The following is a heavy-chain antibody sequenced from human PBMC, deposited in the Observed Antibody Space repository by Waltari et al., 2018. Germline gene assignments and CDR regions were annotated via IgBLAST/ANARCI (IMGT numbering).Heavy chain of an antibody. CDR1: GFTFDDYA. V-gene: IGHV3-9*01. CDR3: AKTFQQQLVSGAFDI. Sequence: EVQLVESGGGLVQPGRSLRLSCAASGFTFDDYAMHWVRQAPGKGLEWVSGISWNSGSIGHADSVKGRFTISRDNAKNSLYLQMNSLRAEDTALYYCAKTFQQQLVSGAFDIWGQGTMVTVSS. D-gene: IGHD6-13*01. J-gene: IGHJ3*02. CDR2: ISWNSGSI.